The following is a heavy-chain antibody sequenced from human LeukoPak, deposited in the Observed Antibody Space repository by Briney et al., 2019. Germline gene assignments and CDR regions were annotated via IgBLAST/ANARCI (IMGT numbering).Heavy chain of an antibody. CDR3: ARLTGGYSSSTSCRYNWFDP. V-gene: IGHV1-69*05. Sequence: SVKVSCKASGGTFSSYAISWVRQAPGQGLEWMGGIIPIFGTANYAQKFQGRVTITTDESTSTAYMELSSLRSEDTAVYYCARLTGGYSSSTSCRYNWFDPWGQGTLVTVSS. J-gene: IGHJ5*02. CDR1: GGTFSSYA. D-gene: IGHD2-2*01. CDR2: IIPIFGTA.